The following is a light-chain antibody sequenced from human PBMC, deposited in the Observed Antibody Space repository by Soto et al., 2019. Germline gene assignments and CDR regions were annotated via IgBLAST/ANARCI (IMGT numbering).Light chain of an antibody. CDR1: QSVGGSF. CDR2: GAS. CDR3: QQYGSSTIT. Sequence: EFVLTQSPGTLSLSPGERATLSCRASQSVGGSFLAWDQQRPGQAPRLLIYGASSRATGIPDRFSGSGSGTDFTLTISRLEPEDFAVYYCQQYGSSTITFGQGTRLEIK. V-gene: IGKV3-20*01. J-gene: IGKJ5*01.